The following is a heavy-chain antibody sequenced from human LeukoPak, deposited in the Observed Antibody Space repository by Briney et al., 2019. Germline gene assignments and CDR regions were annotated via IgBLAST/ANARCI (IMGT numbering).Heavy chain of an antibody. J-gene: IGHJ6*02. CDR3: ARDPKEEQWLDYYYYGMDV. Sequence: GGSLRPSCAASGFTFSDYYMSWIRQAPGKGLEWVSYISSSGSTIYYADSVKGRFTISRDNAKDSLYLQMNSLRAEDTAVYYCARDPKEEQWLDYYYYGMDVWGQGTTVTVSS. CDR1: GFTFSDYY. CDR2: ISSSGSTI. V-gene: IGHV3-11*01. D-gene: IGHD6-19*01.